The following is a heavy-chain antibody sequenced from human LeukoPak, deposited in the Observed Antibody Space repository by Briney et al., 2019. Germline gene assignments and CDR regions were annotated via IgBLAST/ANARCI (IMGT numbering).Heavy chain of an antibody. CDR1: GFSFSRSW. Sequence: GGSLRLSCAASGFSFSRSWMSWVRQAPGKGLEWVANIKLDGSETYYVDSVKGRFTISRDNAKNSVYLQMNSLRVEDTAVYYCARDQVGDFDHWGQGTLVTVPS. J-gene: IGHJ5*02. CDR2: IKLDGSET. CDR3: ARDQVGDFDH. D-gene: IGHD1-26*01. V-gene: IGHV3-7*01.